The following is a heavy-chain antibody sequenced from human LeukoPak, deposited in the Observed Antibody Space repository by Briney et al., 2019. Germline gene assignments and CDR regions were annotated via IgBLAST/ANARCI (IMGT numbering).Heavy chain of an antibody. CDR1: GFTFSSYS. D-gene: IGHD1-1*01. J-gene: IGHJ6*02. V-gene: IGHV3-21*01. CDR3: ARCDDLYYYYYGMDV. Sequence: GGSLRLSCAASGFTFSSYSMNWVRQAPGKGPEWVSSISSSSSYIYYADSVKGRFTISRDNAKNSLYLQMNSLRAEDTAVYYCARCDDLYYYYYGMDVWGQGTTVTVSS. CDR2: ISSSSSYI.